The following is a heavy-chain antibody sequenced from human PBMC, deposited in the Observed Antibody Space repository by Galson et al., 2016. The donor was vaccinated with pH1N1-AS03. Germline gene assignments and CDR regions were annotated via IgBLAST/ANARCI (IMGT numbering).Heavy chain of an antibody. Sequence: SLRLSCAASGFTFSSHGMHWVRQAPGKGLEWVAVISYDGSNKYYADSVKGRFTISRDNSKNTLYLQMNSLRAEDTAVYYCAKDPASGEVWDILGALNWFDPWGQGTLVIVSS. D-gene: IGHD1-26*01. CDR1: GFTFSSHG. J-gene: IGHJ5*02. CDR3: AKDPASGEVWDILGALNWFDP. CDR2: ISYDGSNK. V-gene: IGHV3-30*18.